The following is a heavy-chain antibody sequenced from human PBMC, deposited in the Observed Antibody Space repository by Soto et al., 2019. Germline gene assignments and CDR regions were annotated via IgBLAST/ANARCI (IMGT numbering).Heavy chain of an antibody. J-gene: IGHJ6*02. Sequence: QVQLVQSGAELRKPGSSVKVSCKASGGTFSDFTINWVRQAPGQRLEWMGGIIPIFDTVNYAEKFQGRVTITADESTSTSFMEVSSLRSEDTAVYYCARNGTLTGYSYGMDVWCQGTMVTVSS. CDR2: IIPIFDTV. CDR1: GGTFSDFT. CDR3: ARNGTLTGYSYGMDV. D-gene: IGHD1-1*01. V-gene: IGHV1-69*01.